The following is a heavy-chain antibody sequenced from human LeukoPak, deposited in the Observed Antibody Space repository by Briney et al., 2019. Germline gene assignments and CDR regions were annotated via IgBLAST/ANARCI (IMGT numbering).Heavy chain of an antibody. CDR1: GFTFSSYA. D-gene: IGHD3-22*01. CDR3: AKDSTGYQYYFDY. V-gene: IGHV3-23*01. Sequence: GGSLRLSCAASGFTFSSYAMSWVRQAPGKGLEWVSAISGSGGSTYYADSVKGRFTISGDNSKNTLYLQMNSLRAEDTAVYYCAKDSTGYQYYFDYWGQGTLVTVSS. J-gene: IGHJ4*02. CDR2: ISGSGGST.